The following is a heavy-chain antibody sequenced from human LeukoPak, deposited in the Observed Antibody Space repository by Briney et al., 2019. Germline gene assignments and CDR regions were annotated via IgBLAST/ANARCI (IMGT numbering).Heavy chain of an antibody. J-gene: IGHJ6*02. Sequence: ASVKVSCKASGYTFTSYYMHWVRQAPGQGLEWMGIINPSGGSTSYAQKFQGRVTMTRDTSTSTVYMELSSPRSEDTAVYYCARDLVVVVAATQDYYYYGMDVWGQGTTVTVSS. CDR3: ARDLVVVVAATQDYYYYGMDV. CDR1: GYTFTSYY. CDR2: INPSGGST. D-gene: IGHD2-15*01. V-gene: IGHV1-46*01.